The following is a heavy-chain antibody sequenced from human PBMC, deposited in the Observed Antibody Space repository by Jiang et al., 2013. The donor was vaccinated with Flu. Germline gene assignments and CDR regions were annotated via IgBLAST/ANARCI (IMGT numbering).Heavy chain of an antibody. Sequence: GAEVKKPGASVKVSCKASGYTFTSYAMHWVRQAPGQRLEWMGWINAGNGNTKYSQKFQGRVTITRDTSASTAYMELSSLRSEDTAVYYCARDGTVTRNPTYFDYWGRGNPGHRLL. J-gene: IGHJ4*02. CDR1: GYTFTSYA. CDR2: INAGNGNT. D-gene: IGHD4-17*01. V-gene: IGHV1-3*01. CDR3: ARDGTVTRNPTYFDY.